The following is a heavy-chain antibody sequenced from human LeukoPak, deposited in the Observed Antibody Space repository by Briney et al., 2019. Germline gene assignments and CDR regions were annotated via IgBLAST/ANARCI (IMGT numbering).Heavy chain of an antibody. Sequence: GSLRLSCVPSGFTVSSHYISWFRQAPGKGLEWVSVVFTTGTTYYADSVKGRFTLSRDTLKNTVYLQMNSLTAEDTALYYCAGDRRTSGWYASWGQGTLVTVSS. V-gene: IGHV3-53*01. CDR2: VFTTGTT. CDR1: GFTVSSHY. CDR3: AGDRRTSGWYAS. J-gene: IGHJ5*01. D-gene: IGHD6-19*01.